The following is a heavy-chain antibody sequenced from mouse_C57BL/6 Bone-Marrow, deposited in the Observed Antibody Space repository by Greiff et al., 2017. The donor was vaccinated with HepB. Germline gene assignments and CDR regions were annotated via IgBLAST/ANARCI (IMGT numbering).Heavy chain of an antibody. V-gene: IGHV1-20*01. D-gene: IGHD2-10*01. CDR1: GYSFTGYF. CDR3: ARLAYSFAY. J-gene: IGHJ3*01. Sequence: VQLQQSGPELVKPGDSVKISCKASGYSFTGYFMNWVMQSHGKSLEWIGRINPYNGDTFYNQKFKGKATLTVDKSSSTAHMELRSLTSEDSEVYYCARLAYSFAYWGQGTLVTVSA. CDR2: INPYNGDT.